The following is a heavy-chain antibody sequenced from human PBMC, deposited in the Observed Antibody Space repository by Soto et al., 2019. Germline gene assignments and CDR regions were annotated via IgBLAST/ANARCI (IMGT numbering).Heavy chain of an antibody. D-gene: IGHD2-15*01. Sequence: GESLKISCQGSGYSFTSYWIGWVRQMPGEGLEWMGVIYPSDSDIRYSPSFQGKVTISADKSITTAYLQWSSLKAADTAMYYCVRSGTSSGRFSDYWGQGTLVTVSS. CDR1: GYSFTSYW. V-gene: IGHV5-51*01. CDR2: IYPSDSDI. J-gene: IGHJ4*02. CDR3: VRSGTSSGRFSDY.